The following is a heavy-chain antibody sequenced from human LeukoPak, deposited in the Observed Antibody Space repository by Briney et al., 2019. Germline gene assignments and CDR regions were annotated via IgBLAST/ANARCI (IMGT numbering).Heavy chain of an antibody. J-gene: IGHJ4*02. Sequence: SVKVSCKASGGTFSSYAISWVRQAPGQGLEWMGGIIPIFGTANYAQKFQGRATITADESTSTAYMELSSLRSEDTAVCYCAREVIGTSHCYYWGQGTLVTVSS. CDR1: GGTFSSYA. CDR3: AREVIGTSHCYY. CDR2: IIPIFGTA. D-gene: IGHD2-2*01. V-gene: IGHV1-69*13.